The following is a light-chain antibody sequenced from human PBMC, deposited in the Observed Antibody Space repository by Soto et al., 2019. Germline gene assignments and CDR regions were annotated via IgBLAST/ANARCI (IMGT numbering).Light chain of an antibody. CDR3: QKYNSAPPVFT. V-gene: IGKV1-27*01. CDR2: AAY. CDR1: QGISNY. Sequence: DIQMTQSPSSLSASVGDRVTITCRASQGISNYLAWYQQKPGKVPKLLIYAAYTLQSGVPSRFSGSGSGTDFTLTISSLQPEDVATYYCQKYNSAPPVFTFGPGTKVDIK. J-gene: IGKJ3*01.